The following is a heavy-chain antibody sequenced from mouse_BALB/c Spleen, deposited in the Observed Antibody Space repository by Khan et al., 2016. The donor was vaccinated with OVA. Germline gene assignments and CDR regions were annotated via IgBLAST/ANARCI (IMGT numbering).Heavy chain of an antibody. Sequence: QVQLQQSGPGPVAPSQSLSITCTISGFSLTSYGVHWVRQPAGKGLEWLVVIWSDGRTTYNSALKSRLSISKDNSKSQVFLKVNSLQTDDTAIYYCARQVYPGYFDVWGAGTTVTVSS. J-gene: IGHJ1*01. CDR2: IWSDGRT. CDR3: ARQVYPGYFDV. CDR1: GFSLTSYG. V-gene: IGHV2-6-1*01. D-gene: IGHD2-1*01.